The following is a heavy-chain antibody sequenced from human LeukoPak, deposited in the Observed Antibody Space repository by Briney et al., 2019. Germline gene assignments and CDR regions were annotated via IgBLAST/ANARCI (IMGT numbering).Heavy chain of an antibody. CDR3: ARSFTGSSSYWFDP. CDR1: GGSISSGGYY. D-gene: IGHD6-6*01. Sequence: SETLSLTCTVSGGSISSGGYYWSWIRQHPGKGLEWFGYIYHSGSTYYNPSLKSRVTISVDTSKNQFSLKLSSVTAADTAVYYCARSFTGSSSYWFDPWGQGTLVTVSS. CDR2: IYHSGST. V-gene: IGHV4-31*03. J-gene: IGHJ5*02.